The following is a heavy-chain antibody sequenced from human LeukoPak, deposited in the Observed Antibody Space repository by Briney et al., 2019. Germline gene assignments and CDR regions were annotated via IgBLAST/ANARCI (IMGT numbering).Heavy chain of an antibody. D-gene: IGHD6-13*01. CDR2: IWYDGSDK. V-gene: IGHV3-33*01. CDR3: ARVRIAAPNWFDP. Sequence: GGSLRLSCAASGFTFSSYGMHWVRQAPGKGLEWVAVIWYDGSDKYYADSAKGRFTISRDNSKNTLYLQMNSLRAEDTAVYYCARVRIAAPNWFDPWGQGTLVTVSS. J-gene: IGHJ5*02. CDR1: GFTFSSYG.